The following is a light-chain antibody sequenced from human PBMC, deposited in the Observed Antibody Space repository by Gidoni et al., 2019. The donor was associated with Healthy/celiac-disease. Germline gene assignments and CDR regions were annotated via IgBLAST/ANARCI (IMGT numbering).Light chain of an antibody. CDR3: QAWDSSTDV. V-gene: IGLV3-1*01. CDR2: QDS. J-gene: IGLJ1*01. Sequence: SYGLTQPPSVSVSPGQTASITCSGDKLGDKYACWYQQKPGQSPVLVIYQDSKRPSGIPERFSGSNSGNTATLTISGTQAMDEADYYCQAWDSSTDVFGTGTKVTVL. CDR1: KLGDKY.